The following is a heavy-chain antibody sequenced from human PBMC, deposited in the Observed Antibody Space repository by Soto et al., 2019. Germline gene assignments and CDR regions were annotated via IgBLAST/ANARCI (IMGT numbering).Heavy chain of an antibody. CDR1: GFNFSNAW. CDR2: IKSKTDGGTT. D-gene: IGHD2-15*01. Sequence: SGFNFSNAWMNWVRQAPGKGLEWVGRIKSKTDGGTTDYAAPVKGRFTISRDDSKNTLYLQMNSLKTEDTAVYYCTTDLLTLLEGFDPWGQGTLVTVS. CDR3: TTDLLTLLEGFDP. V-gene: IGHV3-15*07. J-gene: IGHJ5*02.